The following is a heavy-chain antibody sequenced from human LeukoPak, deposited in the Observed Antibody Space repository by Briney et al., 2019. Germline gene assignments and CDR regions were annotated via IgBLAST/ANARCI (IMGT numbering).Heavy chain of an antibody. CDR1: GGSFSGYY. CDR2: INHSGST. CDR3: ARGPGYCSGGSCRYDY. Sequence: PSETLSLTCAVYGGSFSGYYWSWIRQPPGKGLEWIGEINHSGSTNYNPSLKSRVTISVDTSKNQFSLKLSSVTAADTAVYYCARGPGYCSGGSCRYDYWGRGTLVTVSS. V-gene: IGHV4-34*01. J-gene: IGHJ4*02. D-gene: IGHD2-15*01.